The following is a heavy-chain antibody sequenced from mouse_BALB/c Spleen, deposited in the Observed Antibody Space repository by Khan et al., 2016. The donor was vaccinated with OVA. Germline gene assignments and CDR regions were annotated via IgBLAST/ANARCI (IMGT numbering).Heavy chain of an antibody. D-gene: IGHD2-10*01. CDR1: GYTFTSYG. J-gene: IGHJ4*01. V-gene: IGHV9-3-1*01. Sequence: QIQLVQSGPELKKPGETVKISCKASGYTFTSYGMNWVKQAPGKGLKWMGWINTYTGEPTYADDFKGRFAFSLETSASTSYLKINNLRNVDTATYGCSIPPYFSYVMVYWGQGTSVTVSS. CDR2: INTYTGEP. CDR3: SIPPYFSYVMVY.